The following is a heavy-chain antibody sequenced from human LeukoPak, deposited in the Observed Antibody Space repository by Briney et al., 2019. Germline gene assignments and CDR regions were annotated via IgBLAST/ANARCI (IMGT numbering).Heavy chain of an antibody. V-gene: IGHV4-39*01. D-gene: IGHD3-22*01. CDR1: GGSISSSGYY. CDR2: IYYSGST. CDR3: ARHLLPDSSGFYYFDY. Sequence: KASETLSLTCTVSGGSISSSGYYWGWIRQPPGKGLEWIGSIYYSGSTYYNPSLKSRVTISVDTSKNQFSLKLSSVTAADTAVYYCARHLLPDSSGFYYFDYWGQGTLVTVSS. J-gene: IGHJ4*02.